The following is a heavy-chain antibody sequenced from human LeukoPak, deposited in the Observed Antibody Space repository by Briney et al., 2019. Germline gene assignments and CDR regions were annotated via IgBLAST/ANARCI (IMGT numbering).Heavy chain of an antibody. CDR1: GYTFTGYY. J-gene: IGHJ6*02. D-gene: IGHD1-14*01. Sequence: ASVKVSCKASGYTFTGYYMHWVRQAPGQGLEWMGWINPNSGGTNYAQKFQGRVTMTRDTSISTAYMELSRLRSDDTAVYYCARDLGISDYYYHGMDVWGQGTTVTVSS. V-gene: IGHV1-2*02. CDR3: ARDLGISDYYYHGMDV. CDR2: INPNSGGT.